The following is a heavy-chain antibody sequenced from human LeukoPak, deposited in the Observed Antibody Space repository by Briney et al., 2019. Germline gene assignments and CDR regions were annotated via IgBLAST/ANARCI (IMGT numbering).Heavy chain of an antibody. V-gene: IGHV4-34*01. CDR3: ASGGGFGELLRFYDY. CDR2: INHSGST. J-gene: IGHJ4*02. Sequence: SETLSLTCAVYGGSFSGYYWSWIRQPPGKGLEWIGEINHSGSTNYNPSLKSRVTISVDTSKNQFSLKLSSVTAADTAVYYCASGGGFGELLRFYDYWGQGTLVTVSS. CDR1: GGSFSGYY. D-gene: IGHD3-10*01.